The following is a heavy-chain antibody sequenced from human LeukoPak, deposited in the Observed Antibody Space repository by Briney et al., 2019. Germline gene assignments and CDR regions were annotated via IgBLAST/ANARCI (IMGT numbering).Heavy chain of an antibody. CDR1: GGSFSGYY. V-gene: IGHV4-34*01. Sequence: SETLSLTCAVYGGSFSGYYWSWIRQPPGKGLEWIGEINHSGSTNYNPSLKSRVTISVDTSKNQFSLKLSSVTAADTAVYYCARDRLSLWFGEPFDYWGQGTLVTVSS. CDR2: INHSGST. J-gene: IGHJ4*02. D-gene: IGHD3-10*01. CDR3: ARDRLSLWFGEPFDY.